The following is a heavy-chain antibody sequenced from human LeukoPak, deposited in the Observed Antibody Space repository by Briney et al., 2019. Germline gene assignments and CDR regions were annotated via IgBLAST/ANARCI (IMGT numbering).Heavy chain of an antibody. CDR3: ARGGVVVVPAAIPFDY. D-gene: IGHD2-2*01. CDR1: GDSVSSNSAA. V-gene: IGHV6-1*01. Sequence: SQTLSLTCSISGDSVSSNSAAWNWIRQSPSRGLEWLGRTYYRSKWHNDYAVSVKSRITINPDTSKNQFSLQLNSVTPEDTAVYYCARGGVVVVPAAIPFDYWGQGTLVTVSS. CDR2: TYYRSKWHN. J-gene: IGHJ4*02.